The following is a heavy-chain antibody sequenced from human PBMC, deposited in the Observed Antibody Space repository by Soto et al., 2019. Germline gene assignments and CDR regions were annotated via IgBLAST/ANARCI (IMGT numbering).Heavy chain of an antibody. CDR1: GFNFDNYG. J-gene: IGHJ4*02. CDR2: ITYDGSNK. D-gene: IGHD1-7*01. Sequence: GGSLRLSCQASGFNFDNYGMHWVRQAPGKGLEWVAVITYDGSNKYYADSVKGRFTISRDNSKNTLSLHLNTLKPEDTAVYHCAKDRVGGTFYTPLGFWGQGTLVTVPQ. CDR3: AKDRVGGTFYTPLGF. V-gene: IGHV3-30*18.